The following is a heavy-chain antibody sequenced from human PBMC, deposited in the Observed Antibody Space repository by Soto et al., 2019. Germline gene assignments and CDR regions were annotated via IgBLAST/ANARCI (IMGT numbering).Heavy chain of an antibody. CDR3: ARDLSH. J-gene: IGHJ4*02. CDR1: GFPFSSYA. CDR2: INSASTTT. V-gene: IGHV3-48*02. Sequence: DVQLVESGGGLVHPGGSLRLSCAASGFPFSSYAMHWVRQAPGKGLEWISYINSASTTTFHADSVKGRFTVSRDTAKNSLSLQMSSLRHEETGVYYCARDLSHWGQGMLVTVSS.